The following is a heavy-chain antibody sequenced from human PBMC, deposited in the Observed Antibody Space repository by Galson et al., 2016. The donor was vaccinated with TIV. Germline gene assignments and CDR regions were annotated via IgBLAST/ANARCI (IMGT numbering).Heavy chain of an antibody. Sequence: SLRLSCAASGLSVSNNYMNWVRQGPEKGLEWVSIIYDDGSTYYADPVKGRFTISRDNSENTLYLQMHSLRPDDAAVYYCARERRHCGDQCFLRYYFGMDVWGRGTTVTVSS. CDR2: IYDDGST. CDR1: GLSVSNNY. J-gene: IGHJ6*02. V-gene: IGHV3-66*02. D-gene: IGHD2-21*01. CDR3: ARERRHCGDQCFLRYYFGMDV.